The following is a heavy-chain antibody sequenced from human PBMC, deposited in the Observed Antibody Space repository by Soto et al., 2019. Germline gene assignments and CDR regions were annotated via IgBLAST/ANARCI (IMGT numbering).Heavy chain of an antibody. Sequence: ASGKVSCKASGYSFDRYGISWVRQAPGQRPEWMGWISADNGDTRFSQKVQGRLTLTTDTSTNTAYMDLRSLSSDDTAVYYCARDRSYYYETSGYPFDYWGQGTQVTVSS. CDR3: ARDRSYYYETSGYPFDY. V-gene: IGHV1-18*01. D-gene: IGHD3-22*01. CDR2: ISADNGDT. J-gene: IGHJ4*02. CDR1: GYSFDRYG.